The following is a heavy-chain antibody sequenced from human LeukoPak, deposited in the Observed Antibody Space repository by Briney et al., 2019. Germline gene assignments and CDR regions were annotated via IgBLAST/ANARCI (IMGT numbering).Heavy chain of an antibody. J-gene: IGHJ5*02. D-gene: IGHD6-13*01. CDR1: GGSINSGNYY. V-gene: IGHV4-61*02. CDR2: IYTSGGT. Sequence: SQTLSLTCTVSGGSINSGNYYWSWIRQPAGKGLEWIGRIYTSGGTNTNPSLRDRVMMSLDTSKNQFSLRLSSVTAADTAFYYCAREFLSAAGTRGYFDPWGQGSLVTVSS. CDR3: AREFLSAAGTRGYFDP.